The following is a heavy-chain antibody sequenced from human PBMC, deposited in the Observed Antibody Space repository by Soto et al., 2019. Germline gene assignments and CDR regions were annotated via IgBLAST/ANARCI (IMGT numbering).Heavy chain of an antibody. D-gene: IGHD3-10*01. J-gene: IGHJ5*02. CDR1: GYTFTSYA. Sequence: QVPLVQSGAEVKKPGASVKVSCKASGYTFTSYAMHWVRQAPGQRLEWMGWINAGNGNTKYSQKFQGRVTITRDTSASTAYMELSSLRSEDTAVYYCARVLTPLLWFGELLYHWGQGTLVTVSS. CDR2: INAGNGNT. V-gene: IGHV1-3*01. CDR3: ARVLTPLLWFGELLYH.